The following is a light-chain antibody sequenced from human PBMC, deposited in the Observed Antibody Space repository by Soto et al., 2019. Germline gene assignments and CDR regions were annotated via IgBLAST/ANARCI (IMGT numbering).Light chain of an antibody. Sequence: EILMTQSPATLSVSLGQTATLSSRASQSVRTSLAWYQQKPGQAPRLLIYGASTRATDIPARFSGSGSGTEFTLTISSLQSEDFAVYYCQQYHHWPPITFGQGTRLEI. V-gene: IGKV3-15*01. CDR1: QSVRTS. J-gene: IGKJ5*01. CDR3: QQYHHWPPIT. CDR2: GAS.